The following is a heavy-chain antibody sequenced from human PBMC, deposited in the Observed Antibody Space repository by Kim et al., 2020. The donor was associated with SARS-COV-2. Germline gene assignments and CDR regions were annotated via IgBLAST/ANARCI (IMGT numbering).Heavy chain of an antibody. CDR3: ARLAARAVAGTNYYYGMDV. CDR2: IYPGDSDT. D-gene: IGHD6-19*01. CDR1: GYSFTSYW. V-gene: IGHV5-51*01. J-gene: IGHJ6*02. Sequence: GESLKISCKGSGYSFTSYWIGWVRQMPGKGLEWMGIIYPGDSDTRYSPSFQGQVTISADKSISTAYLQWSSLKASDTAMYYCARLAARAVAGTNYYYGMDVWGQGTTVTVSS.